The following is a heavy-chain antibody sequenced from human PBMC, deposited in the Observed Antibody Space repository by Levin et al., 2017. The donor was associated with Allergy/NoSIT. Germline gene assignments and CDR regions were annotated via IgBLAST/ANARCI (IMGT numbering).Heavy chain of an antibody. Sequence: GGSLRLSCAASGFTFSSYAMHWVRQAPGKGLEWVAVISYDGSNKYYADSVKGRFTISRDNSKNTLYLQMNSLRAEDTAVYYCARGYETYQTDAFDSWGQGTMVTVSS. V-gene: IGHV3-30-3*01. CDR2: ISYDGSNK. D-gene: IGHD2-2*01. CDR1: GFTFSSYA. CDR3: ARGYETYQTDAFDS. J-gene: IGHJ3*02.